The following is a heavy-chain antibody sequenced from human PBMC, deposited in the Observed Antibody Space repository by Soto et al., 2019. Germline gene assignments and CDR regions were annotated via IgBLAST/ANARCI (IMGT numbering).Heavy chain of an antibody. CDR3: ARDREGSYGSSNYYGMDV. J-gene: IGHJ6*02. CDR1: GFTFSSYG. V-gene: IGHV3-33*01. CDR2: IWYDGSNK. Sequence: QVQLVESGGGVVQPGRSLRLSCAASGFTFSSYGMHWVRQAPGKGLEWVAVIWYDGSNKYYADSVKGRFTISRDNSKNTLYLQMNSLRAEDTAVYYCARDREGSYGSSNYYGMDVWGQGTTVTVSS. D-gene: IGHD5-18*01.